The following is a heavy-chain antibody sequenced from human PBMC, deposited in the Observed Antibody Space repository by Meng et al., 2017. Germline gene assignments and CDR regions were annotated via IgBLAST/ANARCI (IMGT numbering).Heavy chain of an antibody. V-gene: IGHV3-53*02. D-gene: IGHD4-17*01. J-gene: IGHJ4*02. CDR3: ARAVTRYYFDY. CDR2: IYSGGST. Sequence: EVQLVVTGGGLILPGGSPRLSCAASGFTVSSNYMSWVRQAPGKGLEWVSVIYSGGSTYYADSVKGRFTISRDNSKNTLYLQMNSLRAEDTAVYYCARAVTRYYFDYWGQGTLVTVSS. CDR1: GFTVSSNY.